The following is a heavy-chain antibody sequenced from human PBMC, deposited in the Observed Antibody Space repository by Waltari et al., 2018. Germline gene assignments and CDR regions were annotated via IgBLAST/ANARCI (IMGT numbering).Heavy chain of an antibody. V-gene: IGHV3-23*01. D-gene: IGHD3-9*01. Sequence: ELQLLEAGGGLVQPGGSLRLSCGASGFTFSSHAMRWVRQGPGKGLEWVSAISGSGDSVFYAESVKGRFTVSRDNSKNTLFLEMNSLRAEDTAVYFCARDWRRSLEYLDWLLFALDYWGQGTLVTVSS. J-gene: IGHJ4*02. CDR1: GFTFSSHA. CDR2: ISGSGDSV. CDR3: ARDWRRSLEYLDWLLFALDY.